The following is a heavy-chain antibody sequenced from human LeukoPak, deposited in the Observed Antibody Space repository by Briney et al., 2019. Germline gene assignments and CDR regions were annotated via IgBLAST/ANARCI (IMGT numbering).Heavy chain of an antibody. V-gene: IGHV4-31*03. D-gene: IGHD3-10*01. CDR1: GGSISSGGYY. Sequence: SETLSLTCTVSGGSISSGGYYWSWIRQHPGKGLEWVGYIYYSRSTYYNPSLKSRVTISVDTSKNQFSLKLSSVTAADTAVYYCARGRQVSGSPIFDYWGQGTLVTVSS. CDR3: ARGRQVSGSPIFDY. J-gene: IGHJ4*02. CDR2: IYYSRST.